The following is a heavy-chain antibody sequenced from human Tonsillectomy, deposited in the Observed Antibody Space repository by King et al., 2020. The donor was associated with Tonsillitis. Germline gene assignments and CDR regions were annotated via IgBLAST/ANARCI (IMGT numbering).Heavy chain of an antibody. CDR1: GGSISTYY. J-gene: IGHJ3*02. V-gene: IGHV4-59*01. Sequence: VQLQESGPGLVKPSETLSLTCTVSGGSISTYYWSWIRQPPGKGLEWIAYLYNSGSTNYNPSLKSRVTISVHTSKNQFSLKLNSVTAADTAVYYCARDGGYSSGWYDRMDAFDIWGHGTMVTVSS. CDR2: LYNSGST. CDR3: ARDGGYSSGWYDRMDAFDI. D-gene: IGHD6-19*01.